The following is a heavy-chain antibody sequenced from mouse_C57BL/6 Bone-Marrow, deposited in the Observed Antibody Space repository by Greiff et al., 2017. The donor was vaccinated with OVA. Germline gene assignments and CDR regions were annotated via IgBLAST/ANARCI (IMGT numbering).Heavy chain of an antibody. CDR3: ATSTMVTTEVMDY. CDR1: GYTFTSYW. V-gene: IGHV1-55*01. J-gene: IGHJ4*01. Sequence: VQLQQPGAELVKPGASVKMSCKASGYTFTSYWITWVKQRPGQGLEWIGDIYPGSGSTNYNEKFKSKATLTVDTSSSTAYMQLSSLTSEDSAVYYCATSTMVTTEVMDYWGQGTSVTVSS. D-gene: IGHD2-2*01. CDR2: IYPGSGST.